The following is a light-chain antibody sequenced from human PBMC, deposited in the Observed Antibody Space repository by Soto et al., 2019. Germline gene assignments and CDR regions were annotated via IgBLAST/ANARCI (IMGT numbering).Light chain of an antibody. J-gene: IGKJ1*01. CDR3: QHTHSAPRT. V-gene: IGKV1-39*01. CDR1: ASVSRF. CDR2: GAS. Sequence: DLQMTQSQSSLSASVGDGVTITLRASASVSRFLNWYQQKPVKAPHLLIIGASTLQEGVPSRFSGSGSGTEFTLTISSVLPEAVATYYCQHTHSAPRTFGQGTMLYIK.